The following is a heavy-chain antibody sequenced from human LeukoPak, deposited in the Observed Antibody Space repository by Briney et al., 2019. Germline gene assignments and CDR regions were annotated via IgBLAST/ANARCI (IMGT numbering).Heavy chain of an antibody. CDR3: ARSQDVAGRVFDL. J-gene: IGHJ4*02. V-gene: IGHV5-51*01. D-gene: IGHD6-19*01. Sequence: GESLKISCQTSGYSFTNFWIGWVRQMPGRGVEWVGMIFPADSDSRYSPSFEGHVTMSADWSTGAAYLQRSSLTASDTGVYYCARSQDVAGRVFDLWGQGTLVIVSS. CDR2: IFPADSDS. CDR1: GYSFTNFW.